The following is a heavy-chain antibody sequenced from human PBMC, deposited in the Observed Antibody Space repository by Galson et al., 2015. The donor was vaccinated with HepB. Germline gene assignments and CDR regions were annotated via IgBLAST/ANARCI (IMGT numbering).Heavy chain of an antibody. CDR1: GFTFGDYA. D-gene: IGHD6-19*01. V-gene: IGHV3-49*03. Sequence: SLRLSCAASGFTFGDYAMSWFRQAPGKGLEWVGFIRSKAYGGTTEYAASVKGRFTISRDDSKSIAYLQMNSLKTEDTAVYYCTRARIAVAGTDYYGMDVWGQGTTVTVSS. CDR3: TRARIAVAGTDYYGMDV. J-gene: IGHJ6*02. CDR2: IRSKAYGGTT.